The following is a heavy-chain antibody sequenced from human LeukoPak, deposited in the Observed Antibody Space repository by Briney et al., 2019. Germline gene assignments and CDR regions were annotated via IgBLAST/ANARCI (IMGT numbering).Heavy chain of an antibody. V-gene: IGHV1-8*01. D-gene: IGHD3-9*01. CDR1: GYTFTSYD. J-gene: IGHJ6*03. Sequence: ASVKVSCKASGYTFTSYDINWVRQATGQGLEWMGWMNPNSGNTGYAQKFLGRVTMTRNTSISTAYMELSSLRSEDTAVYYCARFDLQNYYMDVWGKGTTVTVSS. CDR3: ARFDLQNYYMDV. CDR2: MNPNSGNT.